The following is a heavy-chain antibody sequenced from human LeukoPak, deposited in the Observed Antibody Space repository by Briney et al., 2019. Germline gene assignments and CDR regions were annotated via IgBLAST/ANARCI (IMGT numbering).Heavy chain of an antibody. CDR1: GFTFSDYY. Sequence: PGGSLRLSCAASGFTFSDYYMSWIRQAPGKGLEWVSYISSSGSTIYYADSVKGRFTISRDNAKNSLYLQMNSLRAEDTAVYYCARDSVRYFDWFHTTEGWDAFDIWGQGTMVTVSS. CDR2: ISSSGSTI. V-gene: IGHV3-11*04. CDR3: ARDSVRYFDWFHTTEGWDAFDI. J-gene: IGHJ3*02. D-gene: IGHD3-9*01.